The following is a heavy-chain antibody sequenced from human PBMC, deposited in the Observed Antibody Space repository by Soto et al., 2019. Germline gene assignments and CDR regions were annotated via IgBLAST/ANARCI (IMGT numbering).Heavy chain of an antibody. J-gene: IGHJ6*02. CDR1: GFTVSSYG. Sequence: QVQLVESGGGVVQPGRSLRLSCAASGFTVSSYGMHRVRQAPGKGLEWVAVISYDGSNKYYADSVKGRFTISRDNSKNTLYLQMNSLRAEDTAVYYCAGTTEYYYYYGMDVWGQGTTVTVSS. V-gene: IGHV3-30*03. D-gene: IGHD4-17*01. CDR3: AGTTEYYYYYGMDV. CDR2: ISYDGSNK.